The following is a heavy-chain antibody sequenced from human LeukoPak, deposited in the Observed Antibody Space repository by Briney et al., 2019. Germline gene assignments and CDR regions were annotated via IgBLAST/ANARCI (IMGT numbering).Heavy chain of an antibody. D-gene: IGHD5-24*01. V-gene: IGHV4-39*01. CDR1: GVSISSSSYY. J-gene: IGHJ4*02. CDR3: ARRLRDGYNQIDFDY. Sequence: ASETLSLTCTVSGVSISSSSYYWGWIRQPPGKGLEWIGSIYDSESTYYNPSLKSRVTISVDTSKNQFSLKLSSVTAADTAVYYCARRLRDGYNQIDFDYWGQGTLVTVSS. CDR2: IYDSEST.